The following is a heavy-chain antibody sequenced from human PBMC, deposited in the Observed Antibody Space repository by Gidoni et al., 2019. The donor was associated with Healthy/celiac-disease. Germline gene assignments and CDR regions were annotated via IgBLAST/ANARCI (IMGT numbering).Heavy chain of an antibody. CDR1: GFTFSSYA. D-gene: IGHD3-10*01. Sequence: EVQLLESGGGLVQPGGSLRLSCAASGFTFSSYAMGWVRQAPGKGLEGVAAISGSGGSTYYADTVKGRFTISRDNSKNTLYLQMNSLRAEDTAVYYCAKGEVLLWFGDALPFDYWGQGTLVTVSS. J-gene: IGHJ4*02. CDR3: AKGEVLLWFGDALPFDY. CDR2: ISGSGGST. V-gene: IGHV3-23*01.